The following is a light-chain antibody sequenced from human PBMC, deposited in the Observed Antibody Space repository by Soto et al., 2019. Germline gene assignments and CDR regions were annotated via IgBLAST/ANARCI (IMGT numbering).Light chain of an antibody. Sequence: LQMTQSPSTLSASVGDRVTIHCRASQSISSWLAWYQQKPGKAPKLLIYDASSLESGVPSRFSGSGSGTEFTLTISSLQPDDFATYYCQQYNSYSWTFGQGTKVDIK. CDR1: QSISSW. CDR2: DAS. V-gene: IGKV1-5*01. J-gene: IGKJ1*01. CDR3: QQYNSYSWT.